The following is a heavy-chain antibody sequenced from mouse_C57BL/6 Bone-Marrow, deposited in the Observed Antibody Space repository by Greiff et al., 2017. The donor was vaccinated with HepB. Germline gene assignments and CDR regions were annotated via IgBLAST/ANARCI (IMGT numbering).Heavy chain of an antibody. D-gene: IGHD1-1*01. Sequence: QVQLQQSDAELVKPGASVKISCKVSGYTFTDHTIHWMKQRPEQGLEWIGYIYPRDGSTKYNEKFKGKATLTADKSSSTAYMQLNSLTSEDSAVYFCARVDGSSYGYYAMDYWGQGTSVTVSS. CDR1: GYTFTDHT. CDR3: ARVDGSSYGYYAMDY. V-gene: IGHV1-78*01. CDR2: IYPRDGST. J-gene: IGHJ4*01.